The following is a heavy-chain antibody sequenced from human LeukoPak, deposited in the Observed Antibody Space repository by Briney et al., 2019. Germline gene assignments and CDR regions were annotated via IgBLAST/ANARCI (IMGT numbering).Heavy chain of an antibody. J-gene: IGHJ4*01. D-gene: IGHD4-11*01. CDR3: ARDPPKDSYYFDY. Sequence: PGRSLRLSCAASGFTFSSYAMHWVRQAPGKGLEWVAVISYDGSNKYYADSVKGRFTISRDNSKNTLYLQMNSLRAEDTAVYYCARDPPKDSYYFDYWGHGTLVTVSS. CDR2: ISYDGSNK. CDR1: GFTFSSYA. V-gene: IGHV3-30-3*01.